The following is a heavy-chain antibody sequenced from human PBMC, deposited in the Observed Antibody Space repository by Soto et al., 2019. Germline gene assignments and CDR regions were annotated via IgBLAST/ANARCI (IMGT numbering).Heavy chain of an antibody. Sequence: SETLSLTCTVSGGSISSGGYYWSWIRQHPGKGLEWIGYIYYSGSTYYNPSLKSRVTISVDTSKNQFSLKLSSVTAADTAVYYCARGPAYYDFWSGYYTWDYWGQGTLVTVSS. D-gene: IGHD3-3*01. CDR1: GGSISSGGYY. CDR2: IYYSGST. J-gene: IGHJ4*02. V-gene: IGHV4-31*03. CDR3: ARGPAYYDFWSGYYTWDY.